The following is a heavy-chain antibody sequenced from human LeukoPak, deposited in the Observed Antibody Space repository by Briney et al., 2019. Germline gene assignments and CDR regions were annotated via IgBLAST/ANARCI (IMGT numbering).Heavy chain of an antibody. J-gene: IGHJ4*02. D-gene: IGHD6-19*01. CDR2: ISGSGTNA. CDR1: GFSFSSYA. Sequence: AGGSLRLSCAASGFSFSSYAMGWVRQAPGKGLEWVSVISGSGTNAYYADSVKGRFTISRDNSKNTLYLQMISLRAEDTAVNYCAMVRGSTAVAGPFDYWGQGTLVTVSS. V-gene: IGHV3-23*01. CDR3: AMVRGSTAVAGPFDY.